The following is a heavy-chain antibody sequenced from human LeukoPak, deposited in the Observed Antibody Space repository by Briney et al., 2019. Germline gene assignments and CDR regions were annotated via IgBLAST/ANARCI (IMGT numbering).Heavy chain of an antibody. Sequence: SEPLSLMCNVWGGSISISSYYWRWIRQSPGRGLEWIGSIYYSGSTYYNPSLKTRVTISVDTSKDHFSLNLSSVTAADTAVYYCARGWYYFDYWGQGALVTVSS. CDR2: IYYSGST. CDR1: GGSISISSYY. J-gene: IGHJ4*02. V-gene: IGHV4-39*02. D-gene: IGHD6-19*01. CDR3: ARGWYYFDY.